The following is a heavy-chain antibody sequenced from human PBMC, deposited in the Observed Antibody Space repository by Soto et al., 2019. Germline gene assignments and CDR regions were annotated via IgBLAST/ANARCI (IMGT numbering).Heavy chain of an antibody. J-gene: IGHJ3*02. CDR1: GYTFTSYD. CDR3: ARGITIVRGDIIRKNNDAFDI. Sequence: ASVKVSCKASGYTFTSYDINWVRQATGQGLERMGWMNPNSGNTGYAQKFQGRVTMTRNTSISTAYMELSSLRSEDTAVYYCARGITIVRGDIIRKNNDAFDIWGQGTMVTVSS. V-gene: IGHV1-8*01. D-gene: IGHD3-10*01. CDR2: MNPNSGNT.